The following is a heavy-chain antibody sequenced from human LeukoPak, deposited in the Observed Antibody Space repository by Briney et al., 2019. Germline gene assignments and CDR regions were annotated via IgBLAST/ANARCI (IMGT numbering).Heavy chain of an antibody. D-gene: IGHD3-22*01. Sequence: GGSLRLSCAASGFTFSNYAMSWVRQAPGKGLEWVSSISGSGGSTHYADSVKGRFTISRDKTKNTLYLQMNSLRAEDTAVYYCAKSAYYDASGYYREYYFDYWGQGTLVTVSS. V-gene: IGHV3-23*01. CDR3: AKSAYYDASGYYREYYFDY. J-gene: IGHJ4*02. CDR2: ISGSGGST. CDR1: GFTFSNYA.